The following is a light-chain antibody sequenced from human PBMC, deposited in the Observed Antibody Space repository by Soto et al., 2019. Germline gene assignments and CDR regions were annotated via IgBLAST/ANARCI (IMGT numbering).Light chain of an antibody. V-gene: IGKV3-20*01. Sequence: EIVLTQSPGTLSLSPGERATLSCRASQSVSSSYLAWYQQKPGQAPRLLIYGASSRATGIPDRFSGSGSGTDFSLTISRLEPEYFAAYYCQQYGSSLTWTFGQGTKVDIK. CDR1: QSVSSSY. CDR2: GAS. J-gene: IGKJ1*01. CDR3: QQYGSSLTWT.